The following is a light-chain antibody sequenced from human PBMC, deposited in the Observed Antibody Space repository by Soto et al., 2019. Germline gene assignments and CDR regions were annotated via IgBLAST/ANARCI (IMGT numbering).Light chain of an antibody. J-gene: IGKJ1*01. CDR1: QSVSSSY. CDR2: GAS. V-gene: IGKV3-20*01. CDR3: QQYDSSLWT. Sequence: TVLTQSPCTLSLSPGERATLSRRASQSVSSSYLAWYQQKPGQAPRLLIYGASSRATGIPDRFSGSGSGTDFTLTISRLEPEDFAVYYCQQYDSSLWTFGQGTKVDI.